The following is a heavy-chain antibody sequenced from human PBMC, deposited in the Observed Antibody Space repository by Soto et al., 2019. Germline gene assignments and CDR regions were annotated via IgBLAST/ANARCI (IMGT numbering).Heavy chain of an antibody. D-gene: IGHD1-26*01. V-gene: IGHV1-45*02. Sequence: QMQVVQSGAEVKKTGSSVTVSCKALGNTFTYRYLHWVRQAPGQALEWMGWITPFNGDVHYSQKFQERVTITRDRSINTAYMRMSGLRSEDTAMYYCASGGAGSGPFTWELPDHWGQGTLVTVSS. CDR3: ASGGAGSGPFTWELPDH. CDR2: ITPFNGDV. CDR1: GNTFTYRY. J-gene: IGHJ4*02.